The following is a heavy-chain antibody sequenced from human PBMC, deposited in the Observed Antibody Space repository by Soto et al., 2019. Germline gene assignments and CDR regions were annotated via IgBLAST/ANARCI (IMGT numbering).Heavy chain of an antibody. J-gene: IGHJ6*02. CDR1: GGSISSGGYY. V-gene: IGHV4-31*03. Sequence: SETLSLTCTVSGGSISSGGYYWSWIRQHPGKGLEWIGYIYYSGSTYYNPSLKSRVTISVDTSKNQFSLKLSSVTAADTAVYYCARDCSGGSCYRSGMDVWGQGTXVTVSS. D-gene: IGHD2-15*01. CDR2: IYYSGST. CDR3: ARDCSGGSCYRSGMDV.